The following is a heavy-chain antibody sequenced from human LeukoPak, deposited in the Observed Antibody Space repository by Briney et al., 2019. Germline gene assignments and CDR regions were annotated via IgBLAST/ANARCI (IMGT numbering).Heavy chain of an antibody. D-gene: IGHD3-9*01. CDR3: AKSSRAGYYDILSYPFDP. CDR2: IRYDGSNK. V-gene: IGHV3-30*02. J-gene: IGHJ5*02. CDR1: GFTFSSYG. Sequence: GGSLRLSCAASGFTFSSYGMHWVRQAPGKGLEWVAFIRYDGSNKYYADSVKGRFTISRDNSKNTLYLQMNSLRAEDTAVYYCAKSSRAGYYDILSYPFDPWGQGTLVTVSS.